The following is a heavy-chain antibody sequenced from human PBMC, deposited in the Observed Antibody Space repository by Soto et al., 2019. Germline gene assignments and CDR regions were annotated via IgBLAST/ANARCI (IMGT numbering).Heavy chain of an antibody. CDR1: GYTFSTFD. V-gene: IGHV1-18*01. Sequence: QVQLVQSGAEVKKPGASVKVSCKASGYTFSTFDISWVRLAPGQGLEWMGWIRVSNGNTNYAQKFQGRLTMTTDTSTSPVYMALRRQGFDDTVVYYCVGAMTGEYKAYSGSFYDYWGQGTPGTVSS. CDR3: VGAMTGEYKAYSGSFYDY. J-gene: IGHJ4*02. D-gene: IGHD1-26*01. CDR2: IRVSNGNT.